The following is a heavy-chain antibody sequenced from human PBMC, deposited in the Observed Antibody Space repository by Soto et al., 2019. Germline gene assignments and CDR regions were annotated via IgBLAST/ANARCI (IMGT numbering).Heavy chain of an antibody. CDR3: AKDEGSGCYLSGDFEL. J-gene: IGHJ3*01. CDR2: ISGFGDTT. V-gene: IGHV3-23*01. CDR1: GFTLRSYA. Sequence: VGSLGLSCAASGFTLRSYAMSWVRQAPGKGLEWVSIISGFGDTTYYTDSVKGRLTISRDNYKNTLYLQMNSLRAEDTAIYYCAKDEGSGCYLSGDFELCGHGKIVTV. D-gene: IGHD2-8*02.